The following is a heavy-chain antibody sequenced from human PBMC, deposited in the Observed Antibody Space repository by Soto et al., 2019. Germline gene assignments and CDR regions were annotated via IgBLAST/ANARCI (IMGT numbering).Heavy chain of an antibody. J-gene: IGHJ4*02. Sequence: SETLSLTCTVSGGSISSGGYYWSWIRQHPGKGLEWIGYIYYSGSTYYNPSLKSRVTISVDTSKNQFSLKLSSVTAADTAVYYCARGLREAFDYWGQGTLVTVSS. CDR2: IYYSGST. D-gene: IGHD3-16*01. CDR3: ARGLREAFDY. V-gene: IGHV4-31*03. CDR1: GGSISSGGYY.